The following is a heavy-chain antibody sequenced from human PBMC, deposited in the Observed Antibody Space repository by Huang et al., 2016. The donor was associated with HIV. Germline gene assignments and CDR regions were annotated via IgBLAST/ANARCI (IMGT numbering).Heavy chain of an antibody. CDR1: GGSISDHY. CDR3: ARVRYFDWLSRVFDY. D-gene: IGHD3-9*01. J-gene: IGHJ4*02. CDR2: IYHSGST. Sequence: QVRLQESGPGLVKPSETLSLTCIVSGGSISDHYWSWIRQPPGKGLEWIGYIYHSGSTNYNPYLKSRVTMSVDTSKNQCSLKLSSVTAADTAVYYCARVRYFDWLSRVFDYWGQGTLVTV. V-gene: IGHV4-59*11.